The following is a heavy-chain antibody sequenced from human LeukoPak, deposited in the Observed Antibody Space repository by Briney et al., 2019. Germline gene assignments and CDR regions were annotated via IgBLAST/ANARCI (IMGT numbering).Heavy chain of an antibody. V-gene: IGHV4-4*07. J-gene: IGHJ4*02. Sequence: PSETLSLTCTVSGGSISSYYWSWIRQPAGEGLEWIGRIYTSGSTNYNPSLKSRVTMSVDTSKNQFSLKLSSVTAADTAVYYCARDTKAHYYDSSGYRTWYFDYWGQGTLVTVSS. CDR3: ARDTKAHYYDSSGYRTWYFDY. CDR1: GGSISSYY. CDR2: IYTSGST. D-gene: IGHD3-22*01.